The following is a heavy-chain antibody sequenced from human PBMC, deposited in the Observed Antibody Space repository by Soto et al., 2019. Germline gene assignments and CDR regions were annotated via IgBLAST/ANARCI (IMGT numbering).Heavy chain of an antibody. D-gene: IGHD3-16*01. V-gene: IGHV3-30*18. CDR3: AKPGGYFDY. J-gene: IGHJ4*02. CDR1: GFTFSSYG. CDR2: ISYDGSNK. Sequence: QVQLVESGGGVVQPGRSLRLSCAASGFTFSSYGMHWVRQAPGKGLEWVAVISYDGSNKYYADSVKGRFTISRDNSKNTLYLQMNSLRAEDTAVYYCAKPGGYFDYWGQGTLVTVSS.